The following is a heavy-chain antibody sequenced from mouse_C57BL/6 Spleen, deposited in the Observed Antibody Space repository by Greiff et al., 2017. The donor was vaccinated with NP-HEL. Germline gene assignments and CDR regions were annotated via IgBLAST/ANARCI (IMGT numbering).Heavy chain of an antibody. D-gene: IGHD4-1*01. CDR3: LSGTSRGY. CDR1: GYTFTSYG. CDR2: IYPRSGNT. Sequence: QVQLQQSGAELARPGASVKLSCTASGYTFTSYGISWVQQRTGQGLEWIGEIYPRSGNTYYNEKFKGKATLTADKSSSTTYMKLGSLTCKDSAVYFCLSGTSRGYWGQGTTLTVSS. V-gene: IGHV1-81*01. J-gene: IGHJ2*01.